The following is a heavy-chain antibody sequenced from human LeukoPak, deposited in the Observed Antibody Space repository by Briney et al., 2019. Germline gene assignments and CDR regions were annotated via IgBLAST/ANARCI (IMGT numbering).Heavy chain of an antibody. D-gene: IGHD3-9*01. V-gene: IGHV3-21*01. Sequence: GGSLRLSCAASGFTFSSYTMNWVRQAPGKGLEWVSSISSSSSYIYYAESVKGRFTMSRDNAKNSLYLQMNSLRAEDTAVYYCARASTYDILTDYFDYWGQGTLVTVSS. CDR3: ARASTYDILTDYFDY. J-gene: IGHJ4*02. CDR2: ISSSSSYI. CDR1: GFTFSSYT.